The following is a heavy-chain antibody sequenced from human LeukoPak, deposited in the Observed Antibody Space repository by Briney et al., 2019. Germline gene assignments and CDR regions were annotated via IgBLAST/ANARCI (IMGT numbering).Heavy chain of an antibody. V-gene: IGHV4-59*01. J-gene: IGHJ6*04. CDR3: GRGATGTTGDYYYYYGMDV. CDR1: GGSISSYY. D-gene: IGHD1-1*01. CDR2: IYYSGST. Sequence: SETLSLTCTVSGGSISSYYWSWIRQPPGKGLEWIGYIYYSGSTNYNPSLKSRVTISVDTSKNQFSLKLSSVTAADTAVYYCGRGATGTTGDYYYYYGMDVWGKGTTVTVSS.